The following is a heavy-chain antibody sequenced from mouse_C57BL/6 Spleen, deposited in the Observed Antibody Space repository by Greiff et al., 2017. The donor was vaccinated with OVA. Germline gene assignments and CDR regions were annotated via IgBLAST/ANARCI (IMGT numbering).Heavy chain of an antibody. CDR3: AREDYGGVFAY. D-gene: IGHD1-2*01. CDR2: ISYSGST. J-gene: IGHJ3*01. V-gene: IGHV3-1*01. CDR1: GYSITSGYD. Sequence: EVKLQESGPGMVKPSQSLSLTCTVPGYSITSGYDWHWIRHFPGNKLEWMGYISYSGSTNYNPSLKSRISITHDTSKNHFFLKLNSVTTEDTATYYCAREDYGGVFAYWGQGTLVTVSA.